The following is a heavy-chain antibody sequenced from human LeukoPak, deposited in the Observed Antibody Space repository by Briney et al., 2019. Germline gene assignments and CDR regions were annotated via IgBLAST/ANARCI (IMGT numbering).Heavy chain of an antibody. V-gene: IGHV3-30-3*01. CDR1: GFTVSGNY. Sequence: GGSLRLSCAASGFTVSGNYMSWVRQAPGKGLEWVAVISYDGSNKYYADSVKGRFTISRDNSKNTLYLQMNSLRAEDTAVYYCATVGSVVPAAIPVYWGQGTLVTVSS. CDR3: ATVGSVVPAAIPVY. D-gene: IGHD2-2*02. J-gene: IGHJ4*02. CDR2: ISYDGSNK.